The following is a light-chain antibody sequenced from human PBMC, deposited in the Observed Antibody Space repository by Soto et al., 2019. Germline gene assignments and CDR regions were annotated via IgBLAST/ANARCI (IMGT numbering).Light chain of an antibody. CDR3: CSYTTSNTRQIV. Sequence: QSALTQPASVSGSPGQSITISCTGTSSDVGGYNYVSWYQQHPGKAHKFMIYDGSNRPSLVSNRFSGSKSGNTASLTISGLQAEDEADYYCCSYTTSNTRQIVFGTGTKVTVL. CDR1: SSDVGGYNY. V-gene: IGLV2-14*01. CDR2: DGS. J-gene: IGLJ1*01.